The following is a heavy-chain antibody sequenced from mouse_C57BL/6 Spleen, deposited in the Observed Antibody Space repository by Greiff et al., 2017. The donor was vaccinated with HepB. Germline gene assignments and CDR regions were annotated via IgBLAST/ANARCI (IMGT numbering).Heavy chain of an antibody. CDR3: ARYRYDYDWYYFDY. V-gene: IGHV1-72*01. D-gene: IGHD2-4*01. Sequence: QVQLKQPGAELVKPGASVKLSCKASGYTFTSYWMHWVKQRPGRGLEWIGRIDPNSGGTKYNEKFKSKATLTVDKPSSTAYMQLSSLTSEDSAVYYCARYRYDYDWYYFDYWGQGTTLTVSS. J-gene: IGHJ2*01. CDR1: GYTFTSYW. CDR2: IDPNSGGT.